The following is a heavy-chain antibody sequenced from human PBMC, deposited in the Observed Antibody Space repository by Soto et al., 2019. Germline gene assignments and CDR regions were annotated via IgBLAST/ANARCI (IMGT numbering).Heavy chain of an antibody. CDR1: GFTVGGNY. Sequence: EVQLVESGGGLVQPGGSLRLSCAASGFTVGGNYMSWVRQAPGKGLEWVSVLYSGGTTYYADSVKGRFTISRHNSENTLYLQMDSLRTEDTAMYYCARAAWGLWFGYMDVWGKGTTVTVSS. CDR2: LYSGGTT. J-gene: IGHJ6*03. V-gene: IGHV3-53*04. CDR3: ARAAWGLWFGYMDV. D-gene: IGHD3-10*01.